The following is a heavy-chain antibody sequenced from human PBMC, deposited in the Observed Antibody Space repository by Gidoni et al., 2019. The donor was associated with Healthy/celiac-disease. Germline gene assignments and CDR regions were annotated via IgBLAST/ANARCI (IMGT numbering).Heavy chain of an antibody. CDR2: IIPIFGTA. Sequence: QVQLVQSGAEVKKPGSSVKVSCKASGGTFSSYAISWVRQAPAQGLEWMGGIIPIFGTANYAQKFQGRVTITADESTSTAYMELSSLRSEDTAVYYCARGGSAYCGGDCFLFDYWGQGTLVTVSS. CDR1: GGTFSSYA. V-gene: IGHV1-69*01. D-gene: IGHD2-21*01. J-gene: IGHJ4*02. CDR3: ARGGSAYCGGDCFLFDY.